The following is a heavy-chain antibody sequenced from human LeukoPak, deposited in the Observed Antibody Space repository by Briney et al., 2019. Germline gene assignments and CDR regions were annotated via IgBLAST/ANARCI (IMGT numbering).Heavy chain of an antibody. Sequence: GGSLRLSCAASGFTFSSYGMHWVRQAPGKGLEWVAFIRYDGSNKYYADSVKGRFTISRDNSKNTLYLQMNSLRAEDTAVYYCAEGTGYYYYMDVWGKGTTVTVSS. CDR3: AEGTGYYYYMDV. J-gene: IGHJ6*03. D-gene: IGHD1-1*01. CDR2: IRYDGSNK. V-gene: IGHV3-30*02. CDR1: GFTFSSYG.